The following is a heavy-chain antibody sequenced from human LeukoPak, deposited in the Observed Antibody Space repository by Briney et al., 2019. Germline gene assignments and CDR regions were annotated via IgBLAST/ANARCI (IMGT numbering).Heavy chain of an antibody. V-gene: IGHV4-34*01. CDR1: GGSFSGYY. J-gene: IGHJ6*02. D-gene: IGHD3-3*01. CDR2: MYHSGLT. Sequence: PSETLSLTCAVYGGSFSGYYWSWIRQPPGKGLEWIGGMYHSGLTNFKPSLKSRLTISVDTSKNHFSLKLTSVTAADTAVYYCARGSLRFLEWSPSGMDVWGQGTTVAVSS. CDR3: ARGSLRFLEWSPSGMDV.